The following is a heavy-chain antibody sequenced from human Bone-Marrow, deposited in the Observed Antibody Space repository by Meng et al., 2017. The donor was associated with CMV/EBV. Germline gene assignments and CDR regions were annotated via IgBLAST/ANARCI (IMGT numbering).Heavy chain of an antibody. CDR2: INPNSGGT. V-gene: IGHV1-2*02. CDR3: ATSPAAVNWFDP. J-gene: IGHJ5*02. Sequence: ASVKVSCKASGYTLTGYYMHWVRQAPGQGLEWMGWINPNSGGTKYTQNFQGRVTMTRDTSISTAYMDLSRLRSDDTAVYYCATSPAAVNWFDPWGQGTLVTVSS. D-gene: IGHD2-15*01. CDR1: GYTLTGYY.